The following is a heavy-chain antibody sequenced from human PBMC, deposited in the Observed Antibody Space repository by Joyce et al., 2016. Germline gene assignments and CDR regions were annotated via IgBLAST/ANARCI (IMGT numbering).Heavy chain of an antibody. Sequence: QITLKESGPMLLKPTQTLTLTCTFSGFSLSTSGVGVGWIRQPTGKALEWLALIDWNDDQRYNPSLKSRLTITKDTSKNQVVLIMTNMDPVDTGTYYCAHTDYYDSGRDALDIWGQGTMVTVS. J-gene: IGHJ3*02. CDR3: AHTDYYDSGRDALDI. V-gene: IGHV2-5*01. CDR1: GFSLSTSGVG. D-gene: IGHD3-10*01. CDR2: IDWNDDQ.